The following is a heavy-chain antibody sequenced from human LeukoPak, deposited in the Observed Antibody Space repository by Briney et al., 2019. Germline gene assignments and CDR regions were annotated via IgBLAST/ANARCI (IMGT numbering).Heavy chain of an antibody. Sequence: KTSQTLSLTCAVSGGSISGGGYSWSWIRQPPGKGLEWIGYIYHSGSTYYNPSLKSRVTISVDRSKNQFSLKLSSVTAADTAVYYCARVNGRLLWFGELSFDYWGQGTLVTVSS. D-gene: IGHD3-10*01. CDR1: GGSISGGGYS. V-gene: IGHV4-30-2*01. CDR2: IYHSGST. CDR3: ARVNGRLLWFGELSFDY. J-gene: IGHJ4*02.